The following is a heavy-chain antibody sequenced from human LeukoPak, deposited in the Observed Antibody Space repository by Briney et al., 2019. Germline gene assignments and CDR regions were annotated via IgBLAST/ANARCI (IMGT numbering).Heavy chain of an antibody. Sequence: PGGSLRLSCAASGFTFSRYWMRWVRQAPGKGLEWVANIKKEGSEKYYVGSVKGRFPISRHNAKNSLYLQMNSLRAEDTAVYYCARDPLWFGGWYFDSWGQGTLVTVSS. CDR2: IKKEGSEK. CDR3: ARDPLWFGGWYFDS. D-gene: IGHD3-10*01. J-gene: IGHJ4*02. V-gene: IGHV3-7*03. CDR1: GFTFSRYW.